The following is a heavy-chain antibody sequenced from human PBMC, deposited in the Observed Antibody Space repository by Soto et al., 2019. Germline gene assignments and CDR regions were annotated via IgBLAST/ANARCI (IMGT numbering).Heavy chain of an antibody. Sequence: EVQLLESGGDLVQPGGSLRLSCAASGFTFTSYAMSWIRQAPGKGLEWVSAITGGGDNTYYADSVKGRFTISRDNSKITLYLQMNSLRAEDTAFYYCTQDGGSRDWLTVNWGQGTLVTVSS. CDR1: GFTFTSYA. D-gene: IGHD3-9*01. CDR3: TQDGGSRDWLTVN. J-gene: IGHJ4*02. CDR2: ITGGGDNT. V-gene: IGHV3-23*01.